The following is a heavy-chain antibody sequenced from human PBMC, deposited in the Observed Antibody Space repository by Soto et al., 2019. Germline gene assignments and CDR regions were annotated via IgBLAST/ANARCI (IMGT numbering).Heavy chain of an antibody. Sequence: PGESLKISCKGSGYSFTSYWIGWVRQMPGKGLEWMVIIYPGDSDTRYSPSFQGQVTISADKSISTAYLQWSSLKASDTAMYYCARLQAFQLVLDPEYYYGMDVWGQGTTVTV. CDR1: GYSFTSYW. CDR3: ARLQAFQLVLDPEYYYGMDV. CDR2: IYPGDSDT. V-gene: IGHV5-51*01. D-gene: IGHD6-6*01. J-gene: IGHJ6*02.